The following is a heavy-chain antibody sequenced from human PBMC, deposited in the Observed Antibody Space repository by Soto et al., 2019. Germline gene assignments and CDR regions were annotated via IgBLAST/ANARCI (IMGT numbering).Heavy chain of an antibody. CDR2: IYHSGST. CDR3: ARYDDILTGYYYYFDY. D-gene: IGHD3-9*01. Sequence: SDTLSLTCAVCGYSISSGYYWGCIRQPPGKGLEWIGSIYHSGSTYYNPSLKSRVTISVDTSKNQFSLKLSSVTAADTAVYYCARYDDILTGYYYYFDYWGQGTLVTVYS. J-gene: IGHJ4*02. CDR1: GYSISSGYY. V-gene: IGHV4-38-2*01.